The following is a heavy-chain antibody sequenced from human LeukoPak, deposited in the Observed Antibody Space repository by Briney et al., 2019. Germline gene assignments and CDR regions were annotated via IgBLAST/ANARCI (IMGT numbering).Heavy chain of an antibody. Sequence: GGSLRLSCAASGFTFDDYAMHWVRQAPGKGLEWVSGISWNSGSIGYADSVKGRFTISRDNAKNSLYLQMNSLRAEDTALYYCAKDANYGSGSYSDYWGQGTLATVSS. CDR3: AKDANYGSGSYSDY. CDR1: GFTFDDYA. J-gene: IGHJ4*02. D-gene: IGHD3-10*01. V-gene: IGHV3-9*01. CDR2: ISWNSGSI.